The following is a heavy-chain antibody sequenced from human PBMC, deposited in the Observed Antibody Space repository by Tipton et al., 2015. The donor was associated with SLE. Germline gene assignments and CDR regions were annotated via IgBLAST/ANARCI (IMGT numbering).Heavy chain of an antibody. CDR2: IFYSGTT. Sequence: TLSLTCTVSGGSISSTTYYWGWIRQSPGKGLEWIGSIFYSGTTYYSPSLKSRVTISVDTSKNQFSLKVSSVTAADTAVYYCARDHGGSYYGWFDPWGQGTLVTVS. D-gene: IGHD1-26*01. V-gene: IGHV4-39*07. CDR1: GGSISSTTYY. J-gene: IGHJ5*02. CDR3: ARDHGGSYYGWFDP.